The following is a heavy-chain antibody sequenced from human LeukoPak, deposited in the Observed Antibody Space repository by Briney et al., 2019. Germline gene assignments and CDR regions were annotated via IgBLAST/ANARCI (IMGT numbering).Heavy chain of an antibody. J-gene: IGHJ4*02. Sequence: SETLSLTCTVSGGSISSYYWSWIRPPPGKGLEWIGYIYYSGSTNYNPPPKSRVTISVDTSKNQFSLKLSSVTAAETAVYYCARLRARGGSYGRPFDYWGQGTLVTVSS. CDR2: IYYSGST. D-gene: IGHD1-26*01. CDR1: GGSISSYY. V-gene: IGHV4-59*08. CDR3: ARLRARGGSYGRPFDY.